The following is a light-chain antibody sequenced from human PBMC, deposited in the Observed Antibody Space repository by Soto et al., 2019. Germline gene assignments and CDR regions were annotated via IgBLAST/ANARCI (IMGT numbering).Light chain of an antibody. J-gene: IGKJ1*01. CDR3: QQYNNWPPWT. V-gene: IGKV3-15*01. CDR2: GAS. CDR1: QSISSN. Sequence: EIVMTQSPVTLSVSQGERATLSCRASQSISSNLAWYQQRPGQAPRLLVYGASTRATGIPARFSGSGSGTEFTLTISSLQSEDFAVYYCQQYNNWPPWTFGQGTKVDI.